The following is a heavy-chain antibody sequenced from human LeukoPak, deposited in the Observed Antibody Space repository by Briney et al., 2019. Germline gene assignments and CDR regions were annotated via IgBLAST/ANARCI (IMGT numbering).Heavy chain of an antibody. Sequence: PSETLSLTCAISGASISSTNWWIWVRQPPGKGLEWIGEMHHSGRTNYNPSLKSRITISVDKSKNQVFLRLDSVAAADTALYYCAIAQEGCSRASCYLEPWGQGTLVTVSS. CDR2: MHHSGRT. V-gene: IGHV4-4*02. D-gene: IGHD2-2*01. CDR1: GASISSTNW. CDR3: AIAQEGCSRASCYLEP. J-gene: IGHJ5*02.